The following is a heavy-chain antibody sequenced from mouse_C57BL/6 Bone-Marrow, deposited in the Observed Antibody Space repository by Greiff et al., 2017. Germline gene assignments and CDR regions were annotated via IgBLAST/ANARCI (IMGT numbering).Heavy chain of an antibody. Sequence: QVQLQQPGAELVKPGASVKLSCKASGYTFTSYWMQWVKQRPGQGLEWIGEIDPSDSYTNYNQKFKGKATLTVDTSSSTAYMQRSSLTSEDSAVYYCAIYFDYWGQGTTLTVSS. J-gene: IGHJ2*01. CDR3: AIYFDY. V-gene: IGHV1-50*01. CDR2: IDPSDSYT. CDR1: GYTFTSYW.